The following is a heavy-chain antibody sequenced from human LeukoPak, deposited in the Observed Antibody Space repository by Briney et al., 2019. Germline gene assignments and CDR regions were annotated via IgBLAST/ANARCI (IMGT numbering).Heavy chain of an antibody. CDR3: AKDRSPNYYGSGTANYFDY. CDR2: ISSSSSYI. Sequence: PGGSLRLSCAASGFTFSSYSMDWVRQAPGKGLEWVSSISSSSSYIYYADSVKGRFTISRDNAKNSLYLQMNSLRAEDTAVYYCAKDRSPNYYGSGTANYFDYWGQGTLVTVSS. J-gene: IGHJ4*02. D-gene: IGHD3-10*01. V-gene: IGHV3-21*01. CDR1: GFTFSSYS.